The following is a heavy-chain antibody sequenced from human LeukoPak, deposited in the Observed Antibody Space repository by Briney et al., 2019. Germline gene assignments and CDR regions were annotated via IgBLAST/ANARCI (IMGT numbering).Heavy chain of an antibody. J-gene: IGHJ4*02. Sequence: SENLSLTCTVSGGSISSSSYYWSWIRQPPGKGLEWIGYIYYSGSTNYNPSLKSRVTISVDTSKNQFSLKLSSVTAADTAVYYCGKCEVSFFASFYNVVEKWGQGTLVTVSS. V-gene: IGHV4-61*05. CDR3: GKCEVSFFASFYNVVEK. CDR2: IYYSGST. CDR1: GGSISSSSYY. D-gene: IGHD2-15*01.